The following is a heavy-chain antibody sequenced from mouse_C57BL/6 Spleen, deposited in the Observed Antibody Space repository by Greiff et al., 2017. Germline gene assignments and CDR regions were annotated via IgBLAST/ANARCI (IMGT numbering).Heavy chain of an antibody. V-gene: IGHV3-6*01. CDR2: ISYDGSN. J-gene: IGHJ3*01. Sequence: EVQLQESGPGLVKPSQSLSLTCSVTGYSITSGYYWNWIRQFPGNKLEWMGYISYDGSNNYNPSLKNRISLTRDTSKNQFFLKLNSVTTEDTATYYCARRDYDYDPSLAYWGQGTLVTVSA. D-gene: IGHD2-4*01. CDR1: GYSITSGYY. CDR3: ARRDYDYDPSLAY.